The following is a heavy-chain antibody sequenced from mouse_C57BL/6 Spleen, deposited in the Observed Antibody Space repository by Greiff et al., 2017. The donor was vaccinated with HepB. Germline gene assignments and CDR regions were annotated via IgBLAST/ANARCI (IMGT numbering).Heavy chain of an antibody. J-gene: IGHJ2*01. CDR1: GFTFSSYG. V-gene: IGHV5-6*02. CDR3: ARQFKGFDY. CDR2: ISSGGSYT. Sequence: DVKLVESGGDLVKPGGSLKLSCAASGFTFSSYGMSWVRQTPDKRLEWVATISSGGSYTYYPDSVKGRFTISRDNAKNTLYLQMSSLKSEDTAMYYCARQFKGFDYWGQGTTLTVSS.